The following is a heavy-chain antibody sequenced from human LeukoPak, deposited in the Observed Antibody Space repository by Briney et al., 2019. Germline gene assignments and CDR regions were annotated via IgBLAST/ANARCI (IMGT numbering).Heavy chain of an antibody. CDR2: IYYIGST. CDR3: ARHGGLHYYDSSGTSDYFDY. CDR1: GGSISSSYCD. J-gene: IGHJ4*02. Sequence: SETLSLTCTVSGGSISSSYCDWGWIRQPRGKGREWIGRIYYIGSTDYNPSLKTRVTISVDTSNNHFSLNLRSVTAADTAVYYCARHGGLHYYDSSGTSDYFDYWGQGTLVTVSS. D-gene: IGHD3-22*01. V-gene: IGHV4-39*01.